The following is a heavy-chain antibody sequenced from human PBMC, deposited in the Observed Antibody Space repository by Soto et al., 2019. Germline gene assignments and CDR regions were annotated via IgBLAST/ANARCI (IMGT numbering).Heavy chain of an antibody. V-gene: IGHV3-30-3*01. CDR3: ARSPEYYDFWSGYLGGFDY. CDR1: GFTFSSYA. CDR2: ISYDGSNK. D-gene: IGHD3-3*01. J-gene: IGHJ4*02. Sequence: PGGSLRLSCAASGFTFSSYAMHWVRQAPGKGLEWVAVISYDGSNKYYADSVKGRFTISRYNSMNTLFLQMNSLRAEDTAVYYFARSPEYYDFWSGYLGGFDYWGQGTLVTVSS.